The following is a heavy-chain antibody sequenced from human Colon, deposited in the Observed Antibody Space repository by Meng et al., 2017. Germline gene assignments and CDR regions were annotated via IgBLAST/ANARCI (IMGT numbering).Heavy chain of an antibody. J-gene: IGHJ4*02. Sequence: GQREESGPGLVQPSQTLSLTCTVSGGSISSGDYYWSWVRQAPGKGLEWVSGISASDGSTYYADSVKGRFTISRDNSKNTLYLQMTSLRAEDTAVYYCAKLTIVVATSLRGGHFDSWGQGTLVTVSS. CDR1: GGSISSGDYY. CDR3: AKLTIVVATSLRGGHFDS. V-gene: IGHV3-23*04. CDR2: ISASDGST. D-gene: IGHD2-21*02.